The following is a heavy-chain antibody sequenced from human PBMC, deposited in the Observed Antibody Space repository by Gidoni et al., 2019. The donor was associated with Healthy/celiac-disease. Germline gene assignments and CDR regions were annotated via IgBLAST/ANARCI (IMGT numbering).Heavy chain of an antibody. V-gene: IGHV2-70*04. CDR3: ARMKVMSGSYGFAFDI. J-gene: IGHJ3*02. D-gene: IGHD1-26*01. Sequence: QVTLKESGPALVKPTQTLTLTCTFSGFSLSTSGMRVSWIRQPPGKALEWLARIDWDDDKFYSTSLKTRLTISKDTSKNQVVLTMTNMDPVDTATYYCARMKVMSGSYGFAFDIWGQGTMVTVSS. CDR2: IDWDDDK. CDR1: GFSLSTSGMR.